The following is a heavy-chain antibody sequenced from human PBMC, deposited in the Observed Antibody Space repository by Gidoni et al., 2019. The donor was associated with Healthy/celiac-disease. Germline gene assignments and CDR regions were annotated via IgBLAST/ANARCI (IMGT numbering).Heavy chain of an antibody. J-gene: IGHJ6*02. D-gene: IGHD3-9*01. CDR3: AKDISYYDILTGRGDYGMDV. CDR1: GFTFDDYA. V-gene: IGHV3-9*01. CDR2: ISWNSGSI. Sequence: EVQLVESGGGLVQPGRSLRLSCAASGFTFDDYAMHWVRQAPGKGLEWVSGISWNSGSIGYADSVKGRFTISRDNAKNSLYLQMNSLRAEDTALYYCAKDISYYDILTGRGDYGMDVWGQGTTVTVSS.